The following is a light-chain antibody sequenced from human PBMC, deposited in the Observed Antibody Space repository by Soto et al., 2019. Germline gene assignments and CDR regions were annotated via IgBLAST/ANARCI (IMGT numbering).Light chain of an antibody. CDR3: QQYYNSPWT. J-gene: IGKJ1*01. CDR2: AAA. V-gene: IGKV1-8*01. Sequence: AIRMTQSPSSFSASTGDRVTITCRASQGISTYLAWYQQKPGKAPKLLIYAAATLQSGVPSRFSGSGSGTDFTLTISCLQSEDFATYYCQQYYNSPWTFGQGTKVEIK. CDR1: QGISTY.